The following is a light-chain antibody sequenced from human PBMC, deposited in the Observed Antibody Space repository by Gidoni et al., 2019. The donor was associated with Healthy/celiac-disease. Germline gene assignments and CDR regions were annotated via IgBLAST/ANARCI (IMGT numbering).Light chain of an antibody. Sequence: DIQMTKTPSSLSASVGDRVTITCRASQSISSYLNWYQQKPGKAPKLLIYAASSLQSGVPSRFSGRGSGTVFTLTISSLQPEDFATYYCQQSYSTPWTFGQGTKVEIK. V-gene: IGKV1-39*01. CDR2: AAS. CDR3: QQSYSTPWT. CDR1: QSISSY. J-gene: IGKJ1*01.